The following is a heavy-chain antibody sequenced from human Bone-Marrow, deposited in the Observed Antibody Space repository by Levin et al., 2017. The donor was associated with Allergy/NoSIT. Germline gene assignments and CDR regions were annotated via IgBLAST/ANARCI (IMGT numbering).Heavy chain of an antibody. CDR2: INHSGST. Sequence: SETLSLTCAVYGGSFSGYYWSWIRQPPGKGLEWIGEINHSGSTNYNPSLKSRVTISLDTSKNQFSLKLSSVTAADTAVYYCARGNCSSTSCYGAVAVTFDIWGQGTMVTVSS. D-gene: IGHD2-2*01. CDR1: GGSFSGYY. CDR3: ARGNCSSTSCYGAVAVTFDI. V-gene: IGHV4-34*01. J-gene: IGHJ3*02.